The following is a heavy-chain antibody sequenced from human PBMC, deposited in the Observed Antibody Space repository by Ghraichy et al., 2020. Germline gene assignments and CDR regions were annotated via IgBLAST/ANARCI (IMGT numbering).Heavy chain of an antibody. CDR3: ARDPRSYGDYYYYGLDL. J-gene: IGHJ6*02. D-gene: IGHD5-18*01. CDR2: ISYGGTET. Sequence: GGSLRLSCAASGFSFDSYAMHWVRQAPGKGLDWVAVISYGGTETHYADSVKGRSTISRDNSKNIVSLHMNYLRAEDTAVYYCARDPRSYGDYYYYGLDLWGQGTTVTVSS. CDR1: GFSFDSYA. V-gene: IGHV3-30-3*01.